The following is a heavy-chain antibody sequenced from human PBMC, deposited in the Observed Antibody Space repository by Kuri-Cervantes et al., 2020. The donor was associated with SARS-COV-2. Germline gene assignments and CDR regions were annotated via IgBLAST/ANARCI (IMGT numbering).Heavy chain of an antibody. CDR3: ARGDAEVGATLDGT. CDR2: VSYDGSNK. V-gene: IGHV3-30-3*01. CDR1: RFTFSSYA. D-gene: IGHD5-12*01. J-gene: IGHJ1*01. Sequence: GESLKISCAASRFTFSSYAMHWVRQAPGKGLEWVAVVSYDGSNKYYADSVKGRFTISRDNAKSLVFLQLDNLRIEDTGTYYCARGDAEVGATLDGTWGQGTVVTVSS.